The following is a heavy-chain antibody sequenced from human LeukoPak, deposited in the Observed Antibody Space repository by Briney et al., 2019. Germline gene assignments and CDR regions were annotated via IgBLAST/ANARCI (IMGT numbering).Heavy chain of an antibody. V-gene: IGHV4-4*07. Sequence: SETLSLTCTVSSGSIRSYLWAWIRQPAGKTLEWIARIYSTGDTDYNPSLKSRVTMSIDTSKNQFSLTLRTVTTADTAFYYCARNGYTKGWTHLDYWGQGILVSVSS. J-gene: IGHJ4*02. CDR2: IYSTGDT. CDR1: SGSIRSYL. D-gene: IGHD3/OR15-3a*01. CDR3: ARNGYTKGWTHLDY.